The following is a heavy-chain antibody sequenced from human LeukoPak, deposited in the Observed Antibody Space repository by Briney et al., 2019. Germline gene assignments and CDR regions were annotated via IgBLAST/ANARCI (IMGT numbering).Heavy chain of an antibody. D-gene: IGHD1-26*01. CDR1: GFTFSSYW. CDR2: ISSSSSYI. V-gene: IGHV3-21*01. Sequence: GGSLRLSCAASGFTFSSYWMNWVRQAPGKGLEWVSSISSSSSYIYYADSVKGRFTISRDNAKNSLYLQMNSLRAEDTAVYYCARDRTVGASYWYFDLWGRGTLVTVSS. CDR3: ARDRTVGASYWYFDL. J-gene: IGHJ2*01.